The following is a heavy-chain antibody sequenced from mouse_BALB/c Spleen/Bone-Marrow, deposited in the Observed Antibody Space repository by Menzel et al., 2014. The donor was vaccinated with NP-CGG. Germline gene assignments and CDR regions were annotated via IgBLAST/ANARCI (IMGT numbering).Heavy chain of an antibody. J-gene: IGHJ3*01. Sequence: EVQLLESGGGLVKPGGSLKLSCAASGFTFSSYAMSWVRQTPEKRLEWVASISSGGSTYYPDSVKGRFTISRDNARNILYLQMSSLRSEDTAMYYCARWYYGSGFAYWGQGTLVTVSA. D-gene: IGHD1-1*01. CDR2: ISSGGST. V-gene: IGHV5-6-5*01. CDR1: GFTFSSYA. CDR3: ARWYYGSGFAY.